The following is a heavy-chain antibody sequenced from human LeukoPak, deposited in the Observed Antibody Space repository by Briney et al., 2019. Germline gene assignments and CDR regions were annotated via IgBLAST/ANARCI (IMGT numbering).Heavy chain of an antibody. V-gene: IGHV3-23*01. D-gene: IGHD6-13*01. Sequence: GGSLRLSCAVSGITLSNYGMSWVRQAPGKGLEWVSAISGSGGSTYYADSVKGRFTISRDNSKNTLYLQMNSLRAEDTAVYYCAKGGAAVLYNWFDPWGQGTLVTVSS. CDR2: ISGSGGST. J-gene: IGHJ5*02. CDR3: AKGGAAVLYNWFDP. CDR1: GITLSNYG.